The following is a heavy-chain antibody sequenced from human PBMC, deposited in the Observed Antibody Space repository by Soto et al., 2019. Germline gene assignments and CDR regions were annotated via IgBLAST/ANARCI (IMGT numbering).Heavy chain of an antibody. Sequence: QLRLVQSGAEVRKPGSSVKVSCKAPGDTFTNYAISWLRLVPGQGLEWMGGFRPFVEAADLAQKFRGRLTITADESTSTAYMELINLRSEDTAIYYCSRGGLSNSWRFDYWGQGALITVS. CDR1: GDTFTNYA. CDR3: SRGGLSNSWRFDY. CDR2: FRPFVEAA. D-gene: IGHD4-4*01. J-gene: IGHJ4*02. V-gene: IGHV1-69*01.